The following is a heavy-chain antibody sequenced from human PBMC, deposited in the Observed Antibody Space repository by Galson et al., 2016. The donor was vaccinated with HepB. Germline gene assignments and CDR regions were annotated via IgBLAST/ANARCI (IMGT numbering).Heavy chain of an antibody. CDR2: ISSSSRYT. Sequence: SLRLSCAASGFTFSDYYMSWIRQAPGKGLEWVAYISSSSRYTNQADSVKGRFTIPRDNAKKSLYLQMNSLRAEDTAVYYCARVSVAEYYYYYMDVWGKGTTVTGSS. D-gene: IGHD6-19*01. V-gene: IGHV3-11*06. J-gene: IGHJ6*03. CDR1: GFTFSDYY. CDR3: ARVSVAEYYYYYMDV.